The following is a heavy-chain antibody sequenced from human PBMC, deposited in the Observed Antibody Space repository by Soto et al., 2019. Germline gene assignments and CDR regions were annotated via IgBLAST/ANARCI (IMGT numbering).Heavy chain of an antibody. Sequence: GGSLRLSCAASGFTFSSYSMNWVRQAPGKGLEWVSYISSSSSTIYYADSVKGRFTISRDNAKNSLYLQMNSLRDEDTAVYYCARDRTSSSSPYYYYYYGMDVWGQGTTVTVSS. CDR3: ARDRTSSSSPYYYYYYGMDV. V-gene: IGHV3-48*02. CDR1: GFTFSSYS. CDR2: ISSSSSTI. J-gene: IGHJ6*02. D-gene: IGHD6-6*01.